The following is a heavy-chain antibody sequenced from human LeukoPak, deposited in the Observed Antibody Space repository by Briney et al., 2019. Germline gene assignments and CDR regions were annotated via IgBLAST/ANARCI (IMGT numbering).Heavy chain of an antibody. CDR1: GGSISSSSYY. CDR3: ARSCDYYDSSGYYCFFDY. J-gene: IGHJ4*02. D-gene: IGHD3-22*01. CDR2: IYYSGST. Sequence: SETLSLTCTVSGGSISSSSYYWGWIRQPPGKGLEWIGSIYYSGSTYYNPSLKSRVTISVDTSKNQFSLKLSSVTAADTAVYYCARSCDYYDSSGYYCFFDYWGQGTLVPVSS. V-gene: IGHV4-39*01.